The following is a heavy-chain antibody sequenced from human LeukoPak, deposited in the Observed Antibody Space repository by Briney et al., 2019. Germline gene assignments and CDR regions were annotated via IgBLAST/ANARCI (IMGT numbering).Heavy chain of an antibody. J-gene: IGHJ5*02. CDR2: MYSGDST. CDR3: ARSDGYSSWFDH. V-gene: IGHV3-53*01. D-gene: IGHD5-18*01. CDR1: GFTVRSNY. Sequence: GGSLRLSCAASGFTVRSNYMTWVRQAPGKGLEWVSVMYSGDSTYYADSVRGRFTVSRDNSKNTLDLQMNSLRDEDPGVYYCARSDGYSSWFDHWGQGTLVTVSS.